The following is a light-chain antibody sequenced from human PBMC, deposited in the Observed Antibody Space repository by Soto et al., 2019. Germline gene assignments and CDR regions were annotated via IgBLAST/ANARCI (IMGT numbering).Light chain of an antibody. CDR3: SSYAGSNNLVV. Sequence: QSVLTQPPSASGSPGQSVTISCTGTSSDVGGYNYVSWYQQHPGKAPKLMIYEVSKRPSGVPDRFSGSKCGNTASLTVSGLQAEDEADYYCSSYAGSNNLVVFGGGTKLTVL. CDR2: EVS. V-gene: IGLV2-8*01. CDR1: SSDVGGYNY. J-gene: IGLJ2*01.